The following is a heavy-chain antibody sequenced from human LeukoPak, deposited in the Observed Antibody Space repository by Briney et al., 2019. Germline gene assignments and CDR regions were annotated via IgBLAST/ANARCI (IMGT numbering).Heavy chain of an antibody. Sequence: GGSLRLSCAASGFTFDDYAMHWVRQAPGKGLEWVSGISWNSGSIGYADSVKGRFTISRDNAKNTLYLEMNSLRAEDTAAYYCTRGGTGTGSFVYWGQGDLVTVSS. J-gene: IGHJ4*02. CDR3: TRGGTGTGSFVY. CDR1: GFTFDDYA. V-gene: IGHV3-9*01. CDR2: ISWNSGSI. D-gene: IGHD6-13*01.